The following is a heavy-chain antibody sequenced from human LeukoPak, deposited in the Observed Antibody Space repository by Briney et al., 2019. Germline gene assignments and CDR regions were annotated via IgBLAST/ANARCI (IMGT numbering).Heavy chain of an antibody. J-gene: IGHJ4*02. CDR3: ASSNPVLLKN. Sequence: KPSETLSLTCTVSGGSVSSGSYYWSWIRQPPGKGLEWIGYIYYSGSTNYNPSLKSRVTISVDTSKNPFSLKLNSVTAADTAVYYCASSNPVLLKNWGQGTLVTVSS. CDR2: IYYSGST. D-gene: IGHD3-10*01. V-gene: IGHV4-61*01. CDR1: GGSVSSGSYY.